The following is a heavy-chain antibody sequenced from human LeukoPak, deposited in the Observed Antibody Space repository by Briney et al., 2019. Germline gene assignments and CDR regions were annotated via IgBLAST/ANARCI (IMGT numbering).Heavy chain of an antibody. Sequence: PSETLSLTCTVSGGSISSYYWSWIRQPAGKGLEWIGRIYTSGSTNYNPSLKSRVTMSVDTSKNQFSLKLSSVTAADTAVYYCARAGSWSGYYTDLDYWGQGTLVTVSS. CDR3: ARAGSWSGYYTDLDY. V-gene: IGHV4-4*07. CDR2: IYTSGST. CDR1: GGSISSYY. D-gene: IGHD3-3*01. J-gene: IGHJ4*02.